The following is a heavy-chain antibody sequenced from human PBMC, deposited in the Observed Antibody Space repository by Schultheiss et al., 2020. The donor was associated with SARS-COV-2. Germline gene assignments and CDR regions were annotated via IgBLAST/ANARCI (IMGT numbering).Heavy chain of an antibody. D-gene: IGHD3-10*01. V-gene: IGHV4-59*01. CDR1: GGSISSYY. CDR2: IYYSGST. Sequence: SQTLSLTCPVSGGSISSYYWSWIRQPPGKGLEWIGYIYYSGSTNYNPSLKSRVTISVDTSKNQFSLKLSSVTAADTAVYYCARVRPYGSGSYYMDVWGKGTTVTVSS. CDR3: ARVRPYGSGSYYMDV. J-gene: IGHJ6*03.